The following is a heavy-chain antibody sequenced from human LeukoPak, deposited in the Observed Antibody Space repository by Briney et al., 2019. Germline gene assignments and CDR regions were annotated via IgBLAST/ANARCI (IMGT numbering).Heavy chain of an antibody. Sequence: PGGSLRLSCAASGFTFSSFAMSWVRQAPGKGLERVSSVTGSGSVTSSTYYADSVKGRFTISRDNSKNTLYLQMNSLRAEDTALYYCAKEGTYNNFWSGYFHWGQGALVTVSS. CDR3: AKEGTYNNFWSGYFH. CDR1: GFTFSSFA. CDR2: VTGSGSVTSST. J-gene: IGHJ4*02. V-gene: IGHV3-23*01. D-gene: IGHD3-3*01.